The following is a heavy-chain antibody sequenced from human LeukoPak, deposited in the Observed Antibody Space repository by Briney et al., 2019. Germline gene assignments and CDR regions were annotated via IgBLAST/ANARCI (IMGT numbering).Heavy chain of an antibody. V-gene: IGHV3-74*01. CDR3: ARDPGAYSNDGFDY. CDR2: INSDGSST. CDR1: GFTFSSYW. D-gene: IGHD4-11*01. Sequence: TGGSLRLSCAASGFTFSSYWMHWVRHAPGKGLVWVSRINSDGSSTSYADSVKGRFTISRDNAKNTLYLQMNSLRAEDTAVYYCARDPGAYSNDGFDYWGQGTLVTVSA. J-gene: IGHJ4*02.